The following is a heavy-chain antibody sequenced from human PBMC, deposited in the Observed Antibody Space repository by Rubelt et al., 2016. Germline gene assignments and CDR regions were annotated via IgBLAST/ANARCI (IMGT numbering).Heavy chain of an antibody. Sequence: QVTLRESGPALVKPTQTLTLTCTFSGFSLSTSGMCVSWIRQPPGKALEWLARLDWDDDKYYSPSLKTRLTISKDTSKNQVVRTMTNMDPVDTATYYCARETTVTTPFDYWGQGTLVTVSS. CDR1: GFSLSTSGMC. V-gene: IGHV2-70*15. CDR3: ARETTVTTPFDY. J-gene: IGHJ4*02. CDR2: LDWDDDK. D-gene: IGHD4-17*01.